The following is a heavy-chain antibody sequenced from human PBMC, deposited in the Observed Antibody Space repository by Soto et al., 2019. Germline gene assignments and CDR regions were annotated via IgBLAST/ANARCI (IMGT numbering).Heavy chain of an antibody. CDR1: GFTFTSSA. Sequence: QMQLVQSGPEVKKPGTSVKVSCKASGFTFTSSAVQWVRQARGQRLEWIGWIVVGSGDTNYAQNFQERLTITRDMSTGTAYMELSSLRSEDTAVYFCAAGKSSGTYLYYYYYGMDVWGQGTTVTVSS. D-gene: IGHD1-26*01. J-gene: IGHJ6*02. V-gene: IGHV1-58*01. CDR2: IVVGSGDT. CDR3: AAGKSSGTYLYYYYYGMDV.